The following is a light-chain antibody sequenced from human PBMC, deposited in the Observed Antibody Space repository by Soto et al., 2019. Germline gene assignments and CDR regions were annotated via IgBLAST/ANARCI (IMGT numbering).Light chain of an antibody. J-gene: IGLJ3*02. CDR1: SSDVGGYNY. CDR2: EVS. V-gene: IGLV2-8*01. Sequence: QSVLTQPPSASGSPGQSVTISCTGTSSDVGGYNYVSWYQQHPGKAPKLMIYEVSKRPSGVPDRFSCSKSGNTASLTVSGLQAEDEVDYVSSSYAGSNTVGLFGGGTKVTVL. CDR3: SSYAGSNTVGL.